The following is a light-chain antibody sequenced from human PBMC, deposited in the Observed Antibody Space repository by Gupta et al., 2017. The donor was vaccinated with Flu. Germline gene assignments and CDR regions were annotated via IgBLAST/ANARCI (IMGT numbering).Light chain of an antibody. V-gene: IGLV3-10*01. CDR2: EDS. CDR3: YSTDSSGNHRV. CDR1: ALPKKY. Sequence: SYELTQPPSVSVSPGQTARITCSGDALPKKYAYWYQQKSGQAPVLVIYEDSKRPSGIPERFSGSSSGTMATLTISGAQVEDVADYYCYSTDSSGNHRVFGTGTKVTVL. J-gene: IGLJ1*01.